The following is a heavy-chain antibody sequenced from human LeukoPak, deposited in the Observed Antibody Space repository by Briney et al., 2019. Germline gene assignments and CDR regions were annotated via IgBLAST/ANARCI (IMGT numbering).Heavy chain of an antibody. V-gene: IGHV3-64*01. CDR1: GFNLRRFA. Sequence: PGGSLRLSCAASGFNLRRFAIHWVRQTPGKGLEYVSATSGDGGTTFCASSLQGRCTISRDNSNQMVYLQLGGLKIEDMGLYYCARGDTRLGGAFDVWGQGTMVTVSP. J-gene: IGHJ3*01. CDR3: ARGDTRLGGAFDV. D-gene: IGHD3-16*01. CDR2: TSGDGGTT.